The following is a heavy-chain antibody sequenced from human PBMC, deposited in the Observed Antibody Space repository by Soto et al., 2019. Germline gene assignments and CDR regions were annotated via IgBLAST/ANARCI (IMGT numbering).Heavy chain of an antibody. CDR3: ARGITMVRRTTPLFDF. D-gene: IGHD3-10*01. CDR1: GGTFSSYA. J-gene: IGHJ4*02. V-gene: IGHV1-69*01. Sequence: QVQLVQSGAEVKKPGSSVKVSCKASGGTFSSYAISWVRQAPGQGLEWMGGIIPIFGTANYAQKFQGRVTIPANEPTSSAYMELSRLRSEDTAVYYCARGITMVRRTTPLFDFWGQGTLVTVSS. CDR2: IIPIFGTA.